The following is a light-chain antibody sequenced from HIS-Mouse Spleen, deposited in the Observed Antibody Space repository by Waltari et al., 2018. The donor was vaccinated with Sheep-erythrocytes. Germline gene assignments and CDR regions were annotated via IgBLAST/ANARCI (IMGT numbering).Light chain of an antibody. V-gene: IGLV2-23*01. CDR1: SSDVASYNL. CDR2: EGS. CDR3: CSYAGSSTPWV. J-gene: IGLJ3*02. Sequence: QYALTQPASVSGSPGQSITISCPGTSSDVASYNLVSWYQQHPGKAPKLMIYEGSKRPSGVSNRFSGSKSGNTASLTISGLQAEDEADYYCCSYAGSSTPWVFGGGTKLTVL.